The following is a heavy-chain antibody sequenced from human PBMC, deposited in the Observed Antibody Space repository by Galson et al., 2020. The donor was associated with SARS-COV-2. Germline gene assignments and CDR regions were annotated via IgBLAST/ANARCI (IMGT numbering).Heavy chain of an antibody. CDR1: GPSFNSFA. Sequence: GESLKISCAASGPSFNSFAMTWVRQAPGKGLEWVSSISGSGGVTYYADSVKGRFTIARDNFRSTLYLDMDSLRGEDTAIYYCAQGLTVITPFDYWGQGVLVTVSS. J-gene: IGHJ4*02. CDR3: AQGLTVITPFDY. CDR2: ISGSGGVT. D-gene: IGHD4-17*01. V-gene: IGHV3-23*01.